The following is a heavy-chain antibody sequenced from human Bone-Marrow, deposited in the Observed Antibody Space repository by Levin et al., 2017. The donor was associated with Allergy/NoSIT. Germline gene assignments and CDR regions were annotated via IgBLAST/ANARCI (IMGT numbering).Heavy chain of an antibody. Sequence: PGGSLRLSCQVSDSVVNFNIAWVRQRPGKGLEWMGLIYPGDSDTRYSPSFQGQVTISADKSSKTAYLSWSSLKASDTAIYYCARPGQYSISSPPDYWGQGTLVIVSS. D-gene: IGHD6-6*01. CDR3: ARPGQYSISSPPDY. CDR2: IYPGDSDT. CDR1: DSVVNFN. V-gene: IGHV5-51*01. J-gene: IGHJ4*02.